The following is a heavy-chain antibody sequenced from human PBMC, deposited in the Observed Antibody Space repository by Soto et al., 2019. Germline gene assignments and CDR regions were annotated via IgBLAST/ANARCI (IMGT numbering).Heavy chain of an antibody. CDR3: AKDLSEYSGSYSGPGDYYYYYGMDV. V-gene: IGHV3-43*01. D-gene: IGHD1-26*01. CDR2: ISWDGGST. Sequence: PGGSLRLSCAASGFTFDDYTMHWVRQAPGKGLEWVSLISWDGGSTYYADSVKGRFTTSRDNSKNSLYLQMNSLRTEDTALYYCAKDLSEYSGSYSGPGDYYYYYGMDVWGQGTTVTVSS. CDR1: GFTFDDYT. J-gene: IGHJ6*02.